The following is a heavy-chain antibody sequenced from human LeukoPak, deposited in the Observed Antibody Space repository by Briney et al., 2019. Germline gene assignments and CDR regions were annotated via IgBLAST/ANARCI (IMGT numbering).Heavy chain of an antibody. CDR1: GFTFSSYA. D-gene: IGHD3-22*01. Sequence: GGSLRLSCAASGFTFSSYAMSWVRQAPGKGLEWVSTLSGSGGNTYYADSVKGRVTISRDNSKNTLYLQMNSLRAEDTAVYHCAKGSYYYDSADYFDHWGQGTLVTVSS. V-gene: IGHV3-23*01. J-gene: IGHJ4*02. CDR2: LSGSGGNT. CDR3: AKGSYYYDSADYFDH.